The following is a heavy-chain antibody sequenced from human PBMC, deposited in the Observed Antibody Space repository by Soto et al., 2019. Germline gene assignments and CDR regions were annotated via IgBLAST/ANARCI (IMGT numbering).Heavy chain of an antibody. CDR3: ASTLGYCSSTSCYPFDY. J-gene: IGHJ4*02. V-gene: IGHV3-74*01. CDR1: GFTFSSYW. CDR2: INSDGSST. Sequence: PGGSLRLSCAASGFTFSSYWMHWVRQAPGKGLVWVSRINSDGSSTSYADSVKGRFTISGDNAKNTLYLQMNSLRAEDTAVYYSASTLGYCSSTSCYPFDYWGQGTLVTVSS. D-gene: IGHD2-2*01.